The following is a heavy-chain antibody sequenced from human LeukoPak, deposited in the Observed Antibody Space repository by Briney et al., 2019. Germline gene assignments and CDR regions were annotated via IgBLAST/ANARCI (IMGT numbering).Heavy chain of an antibody. J-gene: IGHJ6*02. CDR3: AGGGGLDV. Sequence: GGSLRLSCAASGFTFSSYWMNWVRQAPGKGLEWVANINHNGSVNYYVDSVKGRFTISRDNAKNSLYLQVSNLRAEDTAVYFCAGGGGLDVWGQGTTVIVSS. D-gene: IGHD3-16*01. CDR1: GFTFSSYW. CDR2: INHNGSVN. V-gene: IGHV3-7*03.